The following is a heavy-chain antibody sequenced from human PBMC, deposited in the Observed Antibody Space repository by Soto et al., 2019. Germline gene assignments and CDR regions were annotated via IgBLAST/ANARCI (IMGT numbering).Heavy chain of an antibody. V-gene: IGHV3-30*18. CDR2: ISYDGSNK. CDR3: AKDTYYHDSSGYYIFDY. Sequence: GGSLRLSCAASGLTFSSYGMHWVRQAPGRGLEWVAVISYDGSNKNYADSVKGRFTISRDNSENTVYLQMNSLRAEDTALYYCAKDTYYHDSSGYYIFDYWGQGTLVTVSS. CDR1: GLTFSSYG. J-gene: IGHJ4*02. D-gene: IGHD3-22*01.